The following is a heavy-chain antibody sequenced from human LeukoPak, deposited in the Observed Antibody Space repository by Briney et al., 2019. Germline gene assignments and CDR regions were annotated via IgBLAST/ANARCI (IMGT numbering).Heavy chain of an antibody. CDR3: ARAYSGYDFFDY. V-gene: IGHV1-69*13. J-gene: IGHJ4*02. D-gene: IGHD5-12*01. CDR1: GGTFSRYA. Sequence: SVKVSCKASGGTFSRYAISWVRQAPGQGLEWMGGTIPIFGTANYAQKFQGRVTTTADESTSTAYMEVSSLRSEDTAVYYCARAYSGYDFFDYWGQGILVTVSS. CDR2: TIPIFGTA.